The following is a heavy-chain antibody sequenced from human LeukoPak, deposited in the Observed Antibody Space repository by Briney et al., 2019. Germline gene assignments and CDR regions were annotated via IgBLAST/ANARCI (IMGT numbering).Heavy chain of an antibody. CDR1: GFTFSSYW. J-gene: IGHJ3*02. V-gene: IGHV3-74*01. Sequence: PGGSLRLSCAASGFTFSSYWMHWVRQAPGKGLVWVSRINSDGSSTNYADSVKGRFTISRDNAKNSLYLQMNSLRAEDTAVYYCARDYYGSGGKSWGDAFDIWGQGTMVTVSS. CDR2: INSDGSST. CDR3: ARDYYGSGGKSWGDAFDI. D-gene: IGHD3-10*01.